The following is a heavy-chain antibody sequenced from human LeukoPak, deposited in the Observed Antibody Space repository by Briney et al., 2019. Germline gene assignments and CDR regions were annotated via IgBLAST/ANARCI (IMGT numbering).Heavy chain of an antibody. CDR2: INHSGST. J-gene: IGHJ3*02. CDR3: AGDDILTGYHDAFDI. V-gene: IGHV4-34*01. D-gene: IGHD3-9*01. Sequence: PSETLSLTCAVYGGSFSGYYWSWIRQPPGKGLEWIGEINHSGSTNYNPPLKSRVTISVDTSKNQFSLKLSSVTAADTAVYYCAGDDILTGYHDAFDIWGQGTMVTVSS. CDR1: GGSFSGYY.